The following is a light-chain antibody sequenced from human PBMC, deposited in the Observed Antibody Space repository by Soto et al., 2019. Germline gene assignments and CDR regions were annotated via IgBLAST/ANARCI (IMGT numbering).Light chain of an antibody. CDR2: ENN. V-gene: IGLV1-51*02. J-gene: IGLJ1*01. CDR1: SSDIGRNY. Sequence: QPVLTQPPSVSAAPGQKVTISCSGSSSDIGRNYVSWYQHLPGTAPKLLIYENNKRPSGIPDRLSGSKSGSSATLGITGLQTGDEADYYCGTWDSSLTTYVFGPGTKLTVL. CDR3: GTWDSSLTTYV.